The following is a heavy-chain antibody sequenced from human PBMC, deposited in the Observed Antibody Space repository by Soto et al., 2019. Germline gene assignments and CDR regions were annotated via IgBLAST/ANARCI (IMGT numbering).Heavy chain of an antibody. D-gene: IGHD3-10*01. CDR2: ISSSSSYI. Sequence: VQLVESGGGLVKPGGSLRLSCAASGFTFSSYSMNWVRQAPGKGLEWVSSISSSSSYIYYADSVKGRFTISRDNAKNSLYLQMNSLRAEDTAVYYCASGPVNFGELLSDYWGQGTLVTVSS. V-gene: IGHV3-21*01. CDR1: GFTFSSYS. CDR3: ASGPVNFGELLSDY. J-gene: IGHJ4*02.